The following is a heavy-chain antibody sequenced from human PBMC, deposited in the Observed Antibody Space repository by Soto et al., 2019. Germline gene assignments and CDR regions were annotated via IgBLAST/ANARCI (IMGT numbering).Heavy chain of an antibody. CDR3: ARGRAKAHFYYGMDV. CDR1: GVTFSGYG. J-gene: IGHJ6*02. Sequence: SVKVSCKASGVTFSGYGVSLVRQALGQGLEGMGGIIPIFATINYAQKFRDRVTISADDPTSTVYMDLSSLRSEDTAIYYCARGRAKAHFYYGMDVWGQGTAVTVSS. V-gene: IGHV1-69*13. CDR2: IIPIFATI.